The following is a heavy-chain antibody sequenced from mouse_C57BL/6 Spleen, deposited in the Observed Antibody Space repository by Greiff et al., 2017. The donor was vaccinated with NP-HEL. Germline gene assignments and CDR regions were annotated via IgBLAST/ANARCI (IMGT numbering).Heavy chain of an antibody. CDR1: GFTFSSYA. D-gene: IGHD3-3*01. CDR3: ARGWAGAMDY. CDR2: ISDGGSYT. Sequence: DVKLVESGGGLVKPGGSLKLSCAASGFTFSSYAMSWVRQTPEKRLEWVATISDGGSYTYYPDNVKGRFTISRDNAKNNLYLQMSHLKSEDTAMYYCARGWAGAMDYWGQGTSVTVSS. J-gene: IGHJ4*01. V-gene: IGHV5-4*03.